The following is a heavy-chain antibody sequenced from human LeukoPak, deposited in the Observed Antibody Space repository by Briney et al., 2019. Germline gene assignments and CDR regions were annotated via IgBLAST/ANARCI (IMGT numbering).Heavy chain of an antibody. CDR2: MNPNSGNT. D-gene: IGHD2-2*01. Sequence: ASVKVSCKASGYTFTSYDINWVRQATGQGLEWMGRMNPNSGNTGYAQKFQGRVTMTRNTSISTAYMELSSLRSEDTAVYYCARGRRTAPVRYCSSTSCYWAEPDYGDYSLPDYWGQGTLVTVSS. J-gene: IGHJ4*02. CDR1: GYTFTSYD. CDR3: ARGRRTAPVRYCSSTSCYWAEPDYGDYSLPDY. V-gene: IGHV1-8*01.